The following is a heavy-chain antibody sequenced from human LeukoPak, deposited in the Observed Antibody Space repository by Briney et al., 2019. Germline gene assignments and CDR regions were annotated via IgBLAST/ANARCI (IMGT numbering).Heavy chain of an antibody. CDR2: ISWNSGSI. CDR1: GFTSDDYA. D-gene: IGHD6-19*01. V-gene: IGHV3-9*02. J-gene: IGHJ5*02. CDR3: AKDRYSSGWYGWFDP. Sequence: GGSLRLSCAASGFTSDDYAMHWVRQAPGKGLEWVSGISWNSGSIGYADSVKGRFTISRDNAKNSLYLQMNSLRAEDTALYYCAKDRYSSGWYGWFDPWGQGTLVTVSS.